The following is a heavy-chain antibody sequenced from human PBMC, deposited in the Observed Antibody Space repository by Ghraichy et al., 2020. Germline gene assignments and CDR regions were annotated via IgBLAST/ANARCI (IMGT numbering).Heavy chain of an antibody. CDR3: ARGRRYCSSTSCYVNYYYYGMDV. CDR2: INHSGST. D-gene: IGHD2-2*01. V-gene: IGHV4-34*01. J-gene: IGHJ6*02. Sequence: SQTLSLTCAVYGGSFSGYYWSWIRQPPGKGLEWIGEINHSGSTNYNPSLKSRVTISVDTSKNQFSLKLSSVTAADTAVYYCARGRRYCSSTSCYVNYYYYGMDVWGQGTTVTVSS. CDR1: GGSFSGYY.